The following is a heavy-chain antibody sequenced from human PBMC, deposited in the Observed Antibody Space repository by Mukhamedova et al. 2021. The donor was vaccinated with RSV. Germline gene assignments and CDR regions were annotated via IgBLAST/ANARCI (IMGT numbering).Heavy chain of an antibody. CDR2: ISSSGDSA. V-gene: IGHV3-23*01. Sequence: GKGLEWVSTISSSGDSAYYAYSVKGRFTISRDNSNNTLYLQMNSLRAEDTAVYFCAKDLYGDYQDDYWGHGTLVTVSS. CDR3: AKDLYGDYQDDY. J-gene: IGHJ4*01. D-gene: IGHD4-17*01.